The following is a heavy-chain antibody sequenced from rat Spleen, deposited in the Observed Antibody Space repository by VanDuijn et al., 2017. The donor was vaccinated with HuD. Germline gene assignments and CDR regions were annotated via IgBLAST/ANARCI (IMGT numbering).Heavy chain of an antibody. CDR2: ISTGGDNT. CDR1: GFTFNKYD. J-gene: IGHJ2*01. D-gene: IGHD1-7*01. V-gene: IGHV5S13*01. Sequence: EVQLVESGGGSVQPGRSLKLSCAASGFTFNKYDMAWVRQAPTKGLEWIASISTGGDNTYLRDSVKGRFTLSRDNAKNTLYLQLNSPPTEDTATYYCARVLTMGRNEDCWGQGIMVTVSP. CDR3: ARVLTMGRNEDC.